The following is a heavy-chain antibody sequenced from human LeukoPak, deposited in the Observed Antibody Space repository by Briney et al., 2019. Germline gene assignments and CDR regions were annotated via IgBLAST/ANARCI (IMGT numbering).Heavy chain of an antibody. CDR1: GFTFSRYA. D-gene: IGHD6-13*01. Sequence: GGSLRLSCAASGFTFSRYAMHWVRQAPGKGLEWVAVMSHDGSNEYYGDSVKGRFTISRDNSKNTLYLQMNSLRAEDTAVYYCAKESGIAAAGEFDPWGQGTLVTVSS. V-gene: IGHV3-30-3*01. J-gene: IGHJ5*02. CDR2: MSHDGSNE. CDR3: AKESGIAAAGEFDP.